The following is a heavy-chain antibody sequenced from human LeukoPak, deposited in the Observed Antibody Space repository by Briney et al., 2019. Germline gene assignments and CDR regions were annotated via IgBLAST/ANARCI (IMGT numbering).Heavy chain of an antibody. CDR3: ARSIILVRGNIIGGREGGMDV. CDR1: GNTFSGYD. CDR2: MNPKSGNS. Sequence: GASVRVSCKDSGNTFSGYDINWVRQAIGQGPEWIGWMNPKSGNSNSAQKFRGRVTVTWDTSISTAYMELSSLTPEDTAVYYCARSIILVRGNIIGGREGGMDVWGQGTTVTVSS. V-gene: IGHV1-8*01. J-gene: IGHJ6*02. D-gene: IGHD3-10*01.